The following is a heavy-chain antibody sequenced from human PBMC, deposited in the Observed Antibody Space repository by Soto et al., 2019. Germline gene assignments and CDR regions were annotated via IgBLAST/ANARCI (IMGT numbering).Heavy chain of an antibody. J-gene: IGHJ5*02. V-gene: IGHV4-30-2*01. CDR2: IYHSGST. D-gene: IGHD2-15*01. CDR1: GGSISRGGYS. Sequence: QLQLQESGSGLVKPSQTLSLTCAVSGGSISRGGYSWSWIRQPPGKGLEWIGYIYHSGSTYYNPSLKSRVTISVDRSKIQFSLKLTSVTAADTAVYYCARALSLVAGDWFDPWGQGTLVTVSS. CDR3: ARALSLVAGDWFDP.